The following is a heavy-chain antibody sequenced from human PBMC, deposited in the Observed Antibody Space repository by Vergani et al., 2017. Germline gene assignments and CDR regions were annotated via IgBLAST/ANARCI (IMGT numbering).Heavy chain of an antibody. CDR1: GGSFSGYY. D-gene: IGHD6-13*01. CDR3: ARVGMRIAAAVTG. CDR2: INHSGST. Sequence: QVQLQQWGAGLLKPSETLSLTCAVYGGSFSGYYWSWIRQPPGKGLEWIGEINHSGSTNYNPSLKSRVTISVDTSKNQFSLKLSSVNAADTAVYYCARVGMRIAAAVTGWGQGTLVTVSS. V-gene: IGHV4-34*01. J-gene: IGHJ4*02.